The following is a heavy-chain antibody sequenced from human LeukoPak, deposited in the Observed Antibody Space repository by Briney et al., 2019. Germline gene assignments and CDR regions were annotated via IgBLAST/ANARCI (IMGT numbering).Heavy chain of an antibody. CDR2: INPNSGGT. V-gene: IGHV1-2*06. J-gene: IGHJ3*02. D-gene: IGHD1-1*01. Sequence: GASVNVSCKASGYTFTGYYMHWVRQAPGQGLEWMGRINPNSGGTNYAQKFQGRVTMTRDTSISTAYMELSRLRSDDTAVYYCARDLERRNDAFDIWGQGTMVTVSS. CDR1: GYTFTGYY. CDR3: ARDLERRNDAFDI.